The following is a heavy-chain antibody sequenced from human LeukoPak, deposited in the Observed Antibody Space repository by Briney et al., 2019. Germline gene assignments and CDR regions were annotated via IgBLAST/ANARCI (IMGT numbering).Heavy chain of an antibody. CDR1: GGSISSGHYY. Sequence: SETLSLTCTVSGGSISSGHYYWAWIRQPAGKGLEWIGRIYTSGSTNYNPSLKSRVTISVDTSKIQFSLKLNSVTAADTTVYYCARETWSCRSTSCSATNDAFDIWGQGTVVTVSS. CDR2: IYTSGST. D-gene: IGHD2-2*01. CDR3: ARETWSCRSTSCSATNDAFDI. V-gene: IGHV4-61*02. J-gene: IGHJ3*02.